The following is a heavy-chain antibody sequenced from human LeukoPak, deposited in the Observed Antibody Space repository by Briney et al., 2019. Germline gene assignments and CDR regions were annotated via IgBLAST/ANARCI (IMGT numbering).Heavy chain of an antibody. D-gene: IGHD3-9*01. CDR2: INPDNAHT. CDR1: GYTFISHT. Sequence: ASVKVSCKASGYTFISHTMHWVRQAPGQRLEWMRWINPDNAHTKYSQKLQGRVTITRDTSATTVYVELSSLRSEDTVIYYCVRTYYDVLTGYYFDYWGQGTLVTVAS. J-gene: IGHJ4*02. V-gene: IGHV1-3*01. CDR3: VRTYYDVLTGYYFDY.